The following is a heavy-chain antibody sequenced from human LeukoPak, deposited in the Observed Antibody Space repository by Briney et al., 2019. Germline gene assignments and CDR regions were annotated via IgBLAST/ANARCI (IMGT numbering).Heavy chain of an antibody. CDR3: AREGPGGYFDY. Sequence: GGSLRLSCAASGFTFSSYEMNWVRQAPGKGLEWVSYISSSGSTIYYADSVKGRFTISRDNAKNSLYLQMNSLRAEDTAVYYCAREGPGGYFDYWGQGTLVTVSS. D-gene: IGHD3-10*01. J-gene: IGHJ4*02. V-gene: IGHV3-48*03. CDR2: ISSSGSTI. CDR1: GFTFSSYE.